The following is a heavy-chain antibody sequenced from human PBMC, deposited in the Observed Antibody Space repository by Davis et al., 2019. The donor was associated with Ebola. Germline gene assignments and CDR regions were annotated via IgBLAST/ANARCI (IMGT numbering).Heavy chain of an antibody. Sequence: PSETLSLTCNVSGGFISSTSHYWGWIRQPPGKGLEWVANIKHDESQRYYADSVKGRFYISRDNSKNSLYLQMNSLRAEDTAVYYCARDLKPASAGGVPSDQFDYWGQGTLVTVSS. J-gene: IGHJ4*02. V-gene: IGHV3-7*01. D-gene: IGHD2-8*02. CDR1: GGFISSTS. CDR2: IKHDESQR. CDR3: ARDLKPASAGGVPSDQFDY.